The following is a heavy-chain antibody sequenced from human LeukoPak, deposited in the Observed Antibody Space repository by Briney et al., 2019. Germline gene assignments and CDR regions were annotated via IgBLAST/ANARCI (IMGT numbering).Heavy chain of an antibody. J-gene: IGHJ6*02. V-gene: IGHV3-48*03. D-gene: IGHD2-15*01. Sequence: GGSLRLSCAASGLTFSSYEMNWVRQAPGKGLEWVSYISSSGSTIYYADSVKGRFTISRDNAKNSLYLQMNSLRAEDTAVYYCARVVRGYCSGGSCYSYGMDVWGQGTTVTVSS. CDR1: GLTFSSYE. CDR3: ARVVRGYCSGGSCYSYGMDV. CDR2: ISSSGSTI.